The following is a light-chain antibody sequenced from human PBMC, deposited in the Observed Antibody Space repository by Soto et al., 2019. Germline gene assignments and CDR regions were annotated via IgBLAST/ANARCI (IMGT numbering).Light chain of an antibody. Sequence: QSALTQPASVSGSPGQSITISCTGTISDIGGYNFISWYQHHPGKAPKLVIYDVNNRPSGISYRFSGSKSGNTASLTISGLQAEDEADYYCCSYAGSSTYVFGTGTKLTVL. CDR1: ISDIGGYNF. CDR2: DVN. J-gene: IGLJ1*01. V-gene: IGLV2-23*02. CDR3: CSYAGSSTYV.